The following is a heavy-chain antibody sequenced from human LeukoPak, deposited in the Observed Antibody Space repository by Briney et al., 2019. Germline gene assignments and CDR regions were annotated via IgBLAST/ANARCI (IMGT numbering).Heavy chain of an antibody. D-gene: IGHD6-6*01. J-gene: IGHJ4*02. V-gene: IGHV1-46*01. Sequence: ASVKVSCTASGYIFTSHYMHWVRQAPGQGLEWMGMINPSGGSTSYAQKFQGRVTMTRDTSTSTVYLELSSLRSEDTAVYYCARAYSSSSPFDYWGQGTLVTVSS. CDR3: ARAYSSSSPFDY. CDR1: GYIFTSHY. CDR2: INPSGGST.